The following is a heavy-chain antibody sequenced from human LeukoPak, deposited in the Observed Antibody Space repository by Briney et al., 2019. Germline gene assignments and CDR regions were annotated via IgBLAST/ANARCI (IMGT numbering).Heavy chain of an antibody. Sequence: GGSLRLSCAASGFTVSSNYMSWVRQAPGKGLEWVSVIYSGGSTYYADSVKGRFTISRDNSKNTLYLQMNSLRAEDTAVYYCARGGRDYDILTGYYFANWFDPWGQGTLVTVSS. CDR2: IYSGGST. J-gene: IGHJ5*02. V-gene: IGHV3-66*01. D-gene: IGHD3-9*01. CDR1: GFTVSSNY. CDR3: ARGGRDYDILTGYYFANWFDP.